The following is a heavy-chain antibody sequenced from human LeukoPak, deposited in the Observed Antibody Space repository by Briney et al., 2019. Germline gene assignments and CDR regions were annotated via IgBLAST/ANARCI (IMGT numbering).Heavy chain of an antibody. Sequence: PSETLSLTCAVSGGSFSGYYWSWIRQPPGKGLEWIGEINHSGSTNYNPSLKSRVTISVDTSKNQFSLKLSSVTAADTAVYYCARGVGYSYGYVDYYYYGMDVWGQGTTVTVSS. J-gene: IGHJ6*02. CDR1: GGSFSGYY. CDR2: INHSGST. V-gene: IGHV4-34*01. D-gene: IGHD5-18*01. CDR3: ARGVGYSYGYVDYYYYGMDV.